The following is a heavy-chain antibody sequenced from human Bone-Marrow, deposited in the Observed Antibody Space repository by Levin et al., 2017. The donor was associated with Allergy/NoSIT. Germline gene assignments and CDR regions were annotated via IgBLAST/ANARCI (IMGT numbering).Heavy chain of an antibody. D-gene: IGHD6-13*01. Sequence: KISCKASGGTFSSYAISWVRQAPGQGLEWMGGIIPIFGTANYAQKFQGRVTITADESTSTAYMELSSLRSEDTAVYYCARDIGRQQLVRGWFDPWGQGTLVTVSS. CDR2: IIPIFGTA. CDR1: GGTFSSYA. CDR3: ARDIGRQQLVRGWFDP. J-gene: IGHJ5*02. V-gene: IGHV1-69*01.